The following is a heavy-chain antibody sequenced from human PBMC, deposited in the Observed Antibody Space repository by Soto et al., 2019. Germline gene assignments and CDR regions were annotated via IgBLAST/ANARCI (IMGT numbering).Heavy chain of an antibody. J-gene: IGHJ6*02. D-gene: IGHD6-6*01. V-gene: IGHV1-69*06. CDR3: ARRGSARPHYYYYGMDV. CDR1: GGTFSSYA. Sequence: QVQLVQSGAEVKKPGSSVKVSCKASGGTFSSYAISWVRQAPGQGLEWMGGIIPIFGTANYAQKFQGRVTITADKSTSTAYMERSSLSSEDTAVYYCARRGSARPHYYYYGMDVCGQGTTVTVSS. CDR2: IIPIFGTA.